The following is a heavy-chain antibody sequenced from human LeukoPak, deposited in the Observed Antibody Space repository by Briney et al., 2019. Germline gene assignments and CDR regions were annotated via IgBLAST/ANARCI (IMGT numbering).Heavy chain of an antibody. V-gene: IGHV4-39*01. Sequence: SETLSLTCTVSGGSISSSSYYWGWIRQPPGKGLEWIGSIYYSGSTYYNPSLKSRVTISVDTSKNQFSLKLSSVTAADTAVYYCARQEPQYYYDSSGSPGNFDYWGQGTLVTVPS. CDR1: GGSISSSSYY. D-gene: IGHD3-22*01. CDR3: ARQEPQYYYDSSGSPGNFDY. J-gene: IGHJ4*02. CDR2: IYYSGST.